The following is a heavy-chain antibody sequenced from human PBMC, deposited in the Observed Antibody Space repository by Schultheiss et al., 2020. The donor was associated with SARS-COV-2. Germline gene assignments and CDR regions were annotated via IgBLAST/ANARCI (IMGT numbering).Heavy chain of an antibody. CDR1: GGSISSSSYY. V-gene: IGHV4-39*07. J-gene: IGHJ4*02. D-gene: IGHD6-6*01. CDR3: VGRPLRWSRDY. Sequence: SETLSLTCTVSGGSISSSSYYWGWIRQPPGKGLEWIGSIYYSGSTYYNPSLKSRVTISVDTSKNQFSLKLSSVTAADTAVYYCVGRPLRWSRDYWGQGTLVTVSS. CDR2: IYYSGST.